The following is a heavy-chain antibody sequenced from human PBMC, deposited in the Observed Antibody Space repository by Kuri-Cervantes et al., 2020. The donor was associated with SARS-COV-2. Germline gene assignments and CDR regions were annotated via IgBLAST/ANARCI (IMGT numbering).Heavy chain of an antibody. CDR3: AITISGSSFWFDP. CDR2: IIPIFGTA. Sequence: SLKVSCKASGGTFSSYAISWVRQAPGQGLEWMGGIIPIFGTANYAQKCQGRVTITADESTSKAYLELCSLRSEDTAVYYCAITISGSSFWFDPWGQGTLVTVSS. J-gene: IGHJ5*02. D-gene: IGHD6-6*01. CDR1: GGTFSSYA. V-gene: IGHV1-69*13.